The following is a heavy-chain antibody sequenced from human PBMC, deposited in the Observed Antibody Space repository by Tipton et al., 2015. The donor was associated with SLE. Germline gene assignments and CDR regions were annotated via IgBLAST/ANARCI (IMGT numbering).Heavy chain of an antibody. Sequence: TLSLTCAVSGYSISSGYYWSWIRQPPGKGLEWIGYIYYSGSTNYNPSLKSRVTVSLDTSKQQFSLKLSSVTAADTAVYYCARILTGSLGPFDIWGQGTMVTVSS. CDR1: GYSISSGYY. CDR3: ARILTGSLGPFDI. CDR2: IYYSGST. D-gene: IGHD3-9*01. J-gene: IGHJ3*02. V-gene: IGHV4-61*01.